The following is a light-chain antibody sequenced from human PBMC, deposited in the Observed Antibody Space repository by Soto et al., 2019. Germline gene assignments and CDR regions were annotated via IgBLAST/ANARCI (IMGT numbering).Light chain of an antibody. V-gene: IGKV3-20*01. CDR3: QQYGTSEII. CDR1: QSLTNSF. CDR2: DTS. J-gene: IGKJ5*01. Sequence: EIVLTQSPGTLSLSPGERATLSCRASQSLTNSFIAWYQQKPGPAPRLLIYDTSSRATGIPDRFSGSGSGTDFTLTISRLEPEDFAFFFCQQYGTSEIIFGQGTRLEIK.